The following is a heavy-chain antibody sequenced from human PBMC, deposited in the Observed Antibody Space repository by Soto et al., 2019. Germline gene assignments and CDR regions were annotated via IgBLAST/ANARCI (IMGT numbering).Heavy chain of an antibody. CDR3: ARIGSDIVATLDWFDP. D-gene: IGHD5-12*01. Sequence: SETLSLTCTVSGGSISRYYWSWIRQPPGKGLEWIGYIYYSGSTNYNPSLKSRVTISVDTSKNQFSLKLSSVTAADTAVYYCARIGSDIVATLDWFDPWGQGTLVTVSS. J-gene: IGHJ5*02. CDR1: GGSISRYY. CDR2: IYYSGST. V-gene: IGHV4-59*01.